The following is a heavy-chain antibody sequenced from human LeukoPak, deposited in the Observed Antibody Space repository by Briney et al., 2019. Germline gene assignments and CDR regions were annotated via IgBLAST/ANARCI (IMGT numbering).Heavy chain of an antibody. J-gene: IGHJ4*02. CDR2: ISSSGSTI. CDR1: GFTFSSYE. V-gene: IGHV3-48*03. D-gene: IGHD6-19*01. Sequence: GGSLRLSCAASGFTFSSYEMNWVRQAPGKGLEWVPYISSSGSTIYYADSVKGRFTISRDNAKNSLYLQMNSLRAEDTAVYYCARHSSGWYGGIDYWGQGTLVTVSS. CDR3: ARHSSGWYGGIDY.